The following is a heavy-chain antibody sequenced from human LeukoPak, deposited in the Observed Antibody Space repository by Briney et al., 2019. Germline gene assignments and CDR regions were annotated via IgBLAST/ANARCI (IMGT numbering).Heavy chain of an antibody. J-gene: IGHJ4*02. D-gene: IGHD3-22*01. V-gene: IGHV4-61*02. CDR3: ARGGWNKFDY. CDR2: IYTTGST. CDR1: GGPISSGSYY. Sequence: PSETLSLTCTVSGGPISSGSYYWSWIRQPAGKGLDWIGRIYTTGSTNYNPSLKSRVTISVDTSKNQFSLKLSSVTAADTAVYYCARGGWNKFDYWGQGTLVTVSS.